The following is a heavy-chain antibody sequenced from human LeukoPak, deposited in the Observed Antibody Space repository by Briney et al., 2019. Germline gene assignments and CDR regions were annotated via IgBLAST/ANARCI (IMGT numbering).Heavy chain of an antibody. J-gene: IGHJ4*02. V-gene: IGHV3-9*01. D-gene: IGHD4-17*01. Sequence: SLRLSCAASGFTFDDYAMHWVRQAPGKGLERVSGISWNSGSIGYADSVKGRFTISRDNAKNSLYLQMNSLRAEDTALYYCAKAPDYASPFDYWGQGTLVTVSS. CDR1: GFTFDDYA. CDR3: AKAPDYASPFDY. CDR2: ISWNSGSI.